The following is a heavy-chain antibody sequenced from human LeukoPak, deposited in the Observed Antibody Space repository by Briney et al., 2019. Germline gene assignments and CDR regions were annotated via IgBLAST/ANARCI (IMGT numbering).Heavy chain of an antibody. CDR3: ARGRRGSGSYPPGY. D-gene: IGHD1-26*01. CDR1: GFTFSSYA. J-gene: IGHJ4*02. V-gene: IGHV3-30-3*01. CDR2: ISYDGSNK. Sequence: PGGSLRLSCAASGFTFSSYAMSWVRQAPGKGLEWVAVISYDGSNKYYADSVKGRFTISRDNSKNTLYLQMNSLRAEDTAVYYCARGRRGSGSYPPGYWGQGTLVTVSS.